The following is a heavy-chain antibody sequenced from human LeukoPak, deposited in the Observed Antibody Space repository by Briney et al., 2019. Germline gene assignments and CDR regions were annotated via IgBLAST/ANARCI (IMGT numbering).Heavy chain of an antibody. V-gene: IGHV3-7*01. CDR3: ARDAFGDFSY. J-gene: IGHJ4*02. Sequence: GGSLRLSCVASGLSFGSYWMDWVRPAPGKCLEWVANIRKDGGDIHYVDSVKGRFTISRDNAKHSVYLQMHSLRAEDTAMYYCARDAFGDFSYWGQGILVTVSS. D-gene: IGHD3-10*01. CDR2: IRKDGGDI. CDR1: GLSFGSYW.